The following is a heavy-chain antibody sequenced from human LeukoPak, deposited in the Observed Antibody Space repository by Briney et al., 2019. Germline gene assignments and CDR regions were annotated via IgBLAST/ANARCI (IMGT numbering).Heavy chain of an antibody. J-gene: IGHJ4*02. CDR1: GFTFSSYA. D-gene: IGHD2-2*01. CDR2: ISGSGDNT. CDR3: AKGHCISTTCYVYYSDY. V-gene: IGHV3-23*01. Sequence: PGGSLRLSCVASGFTFSSYAINWVRQAPGKGLEWVSVISGSGDNTKYADSVKGRFTISRDNSKNTVYLQMNSLRAEDTAVYYCAKGHCISTTCYVYYSDYWGQGTLVTVSS.